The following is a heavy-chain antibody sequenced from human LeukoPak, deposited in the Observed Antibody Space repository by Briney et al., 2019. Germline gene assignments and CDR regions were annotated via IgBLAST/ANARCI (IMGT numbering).Heavy chain of an antibody. CDR1: GYTFTSYA. CDR2: IIPILGIA. D-gene: IGHD3-22*01. J-gene: IGHJ5*02. V-gene: IGHV1-69*04. Sequence: SVKVSCKASGYTFTSYAISWVRQAPGQGLEWMGRIIPILGIANYAQKFQGRVTITADKSTSTAYMELSSLRSEDTAVYYCARGDYYDSSGPPTGAWGQGTLVTVSS. CDR3: ARGDYYDSSGPPTGA.